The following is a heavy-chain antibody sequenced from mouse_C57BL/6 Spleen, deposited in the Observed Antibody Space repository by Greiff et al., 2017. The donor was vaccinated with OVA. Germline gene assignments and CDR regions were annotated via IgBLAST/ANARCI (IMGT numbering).Heavy chain of an antibody. J-gene: IGHJ4*01. V-gene: IGHV1-15*01. CDR3: ARFGDDY. CDR2: IDPETGGT. D-gene: IGHD3-3*01. CDR1: GYTFTDYE. Sequence: QVQLQQSGAELVRPGASVTLSCKASGYTFTDYEMHWVKQTPVHGLEWIGAIDPETGGTAYNQKFKDKATLTVDKSSSTAYMQLSSLTSEDSAVYYCARFGDDYWGQGTSVTVSS.